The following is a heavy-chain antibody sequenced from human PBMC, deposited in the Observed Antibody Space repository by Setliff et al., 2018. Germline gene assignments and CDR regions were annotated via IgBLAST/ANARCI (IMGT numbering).Heavy chain of an antibody. D-gene: IGHD5-12*01. CDR2: ITGNSDRI. J-gene: IGHJ4*02. Sequence: GGSLRLSCAASGFTFHDYAMHWVRQAPGKGLEWVSGITGNSDRIAYADSLKGRFTISRDNSKNTLYLQMNSLRAEDTAVYYCARGPGWRRATRASPSDYWGQGALVTVSS. V-gene: IGHV3-9*01. CDR3: ARGPGWRRATRASPSDY. CDR1: GFTFHDYA.